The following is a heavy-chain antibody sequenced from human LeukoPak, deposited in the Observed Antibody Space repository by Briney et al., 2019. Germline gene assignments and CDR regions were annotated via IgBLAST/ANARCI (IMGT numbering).Heavy chain of an antibody. Sequence: GGSLRLSCAASGFTFDDYAIHWVRQAPGKGLEWVSTISWNSDNIGYADSVKGRFTISRDNAKNSLYLQMNSLRAEDTALYYCAKDVKAVADHYFDYWGQGTLVTVSS. J-gene: IGHJ4*02. CDR2: ISWNSDNI. CDR3: AKDVKAVADHYFDY. V-gene: IGHV3-9*01. D-gene: IGHD6-19*01. CDR1: GFTFDDYA.